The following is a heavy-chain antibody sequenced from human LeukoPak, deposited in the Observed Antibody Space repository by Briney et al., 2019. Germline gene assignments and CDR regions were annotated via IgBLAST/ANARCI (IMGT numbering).Heavy chain of an antibody. CDR2: INWDGGGT. V-gene: IGHV3-43D*03. CDR3: AKERAGYGAGIDD. Sequence: GGSLRLSCVASGFSFDDYVMYWVRQAPGKGLEWVSLINWDGGGTYYADSVKGRFTISRDNSKNSLHLQMNSLRLEDTALYYCAKERAGYGAGIDDWGQGTLVTVSS. J-gene: IGHJ4*02. CDR1: GFSFDDYV. D-gene: IGHD1-1*01.